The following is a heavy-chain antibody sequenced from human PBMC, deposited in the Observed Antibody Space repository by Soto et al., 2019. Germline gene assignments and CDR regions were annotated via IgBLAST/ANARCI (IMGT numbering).Heavy chain of an antibody. CDR1: GFSLSRYA. D-gene: IGHD4-17*01. CDR2: ISYDESNK. Sequence: QVQLVESGGGVVQPGRSLRLSCVVSGFSLSRYAIHWVRQAPGKGLEWVAHISYDESNKYYADSVKGRITISRDNSKNTVYLQINSLTAEDTAVYYCARHQTYGDSPFSMDVWGQGTTVTVSS. J-gene: IGHJ6*02. CDR3: ARHQTYGDSPFSMDV. V-gene: IGHV3-30-3*01.